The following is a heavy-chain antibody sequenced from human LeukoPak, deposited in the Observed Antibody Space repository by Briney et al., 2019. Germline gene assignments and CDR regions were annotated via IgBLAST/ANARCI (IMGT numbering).Heavy chain of an antibody. V-gene: IGHV3-48*01. J-gene: IGHJ5*02. CDR2: ISSSSATI. CDR1: RITFSSYS. Sequence: GGSLRLSCVASRITFSSYSMNWVRQAPGKGLEWVSYISSSSATIYYADSVKGRFTISRDNAKNSLYLQMNSLRAEDTAVYYCASLYGSGPNWFDPWGQGTLVTVSS. CDR3: ASLYGSGPNWFDP. D-gene: IGHD3-10*01.